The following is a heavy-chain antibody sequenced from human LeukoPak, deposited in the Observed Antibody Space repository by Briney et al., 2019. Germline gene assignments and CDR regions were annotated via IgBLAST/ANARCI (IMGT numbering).Heavy chain of an antibody. J-gene: IGHJ4*02. CDR2: ISYDGSNK. V-gene: IGHV3-30-3*01. CDR1: GFTFSSYA. Sequence: PGGSLRLSCAASGFTFSSYAMHWVRQAPAKGLEWVAVISYDGSNKYYADSVKGRFTISRDNSKNTLYLQMNSLRAEDTAVYYCARGLGRYFDYCGQGTLVTVSS. CDR3: ARGLGRYFDY. D-gene: IGHD7-27*01.